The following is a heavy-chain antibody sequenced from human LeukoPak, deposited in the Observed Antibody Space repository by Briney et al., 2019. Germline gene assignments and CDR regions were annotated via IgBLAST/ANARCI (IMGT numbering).Heavy chain of an antibody. J-gene: IGHJ4*02. D-gene: IGHD2-8*02. V-gene: IGHV3-23*01. CDR3: AKYRKMILAVLDY. CDR2: ISSSGRST. CDR1: AFTLSIYG. Sequence: PGGSLTLSCAPSAFTLSIYGMSCVRQAPGGGGGWVSAISSSGRSTYYAPSVRGRFTIYSNHSKNTLSLQMNSVRAEDTSVSYCAKYRKMILAVLDYGGEGTLVTLSS.